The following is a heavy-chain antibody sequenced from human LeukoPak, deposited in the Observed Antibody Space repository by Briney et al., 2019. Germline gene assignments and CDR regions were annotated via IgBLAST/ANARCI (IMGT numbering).Heavy chain of an antibody. J-gene: IGHJ4*02. CDR2: IYYSGST. CDR1: GGSISSYY. Sequence: PSETLSLTXTVSGGSISSYYWSWIRQPPGKGLEWIGYIYYSGSTNYNPSLKSRVTISVDTSKNQFSLKLSSVTAADTAVYYCARTNYGSGDFDYWGQGTLVTVSS. V-gene: IGHV4-59*01. D-gene: IGHD3-10*01. CDR3: ARTNYGSGDFDY.